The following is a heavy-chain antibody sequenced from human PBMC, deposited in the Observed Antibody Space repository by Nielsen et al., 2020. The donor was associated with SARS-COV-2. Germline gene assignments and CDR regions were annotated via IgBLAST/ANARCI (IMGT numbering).Heavy chain of an antibody. Sequence: GGSLRLSCAASGFTFSSYGMHWVRQAPGKGLEWVAVIWYDGSNKYYADSVKGRFTISRDNSKNTLYLQINSLRAEDTAVYYCARENYYDSSGSYGLYYYGMDVWGQGTTVIVSS. CDR1: GFTFSSYG. CDR3: ARENYYDSSGSYGLYYYGMDV. V-gene: IGHV3-33*01. J-gene: IGHJ6*02. D-gene: IGHD3-22*01. CDR2: IWYDGSNK.